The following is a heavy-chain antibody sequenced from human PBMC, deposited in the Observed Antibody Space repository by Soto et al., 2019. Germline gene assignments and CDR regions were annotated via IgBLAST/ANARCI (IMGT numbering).Heavy chain of an antibody. CDR3: ARSSGGSGKLWNYYGMDV. Sequence: EVQLVESGGGLVKPGGSLRLSCAASGFTFSSYSMNWVRQAPGKGLEWVSSISSGSSYIYYAGSVKGRFTISRDNAKNSRYLQMNGLRAEDTAVYYWARSSGGSGKLWNYYGMDVWGQGTTVTVSS. CDR1: GFTFSSYS. CDR2: ISSGSSYI. J-gene: IGHJ6*02. V-gene: IGHV3-21*06. D-gene: IGHD3-10*01.